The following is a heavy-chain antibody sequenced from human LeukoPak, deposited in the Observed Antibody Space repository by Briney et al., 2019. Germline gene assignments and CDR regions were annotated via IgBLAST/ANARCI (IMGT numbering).Heavy chain of an antibody. V-gene: IGHV4-61*01. J-gene: IGHJ3*02. Sequence: SETLSLTCTVSGGSISSGSYYWSWIRQPPGKGLEWIGYIYYSGSTNYNPSLKSRVTISVDTSKNQFSLKLSSVTAADTAVYYCARERGGDYASDAFDIWGQGTMVTVSS. CDR3: ARERGGDYASDAFDI. CDR2: IYYSGST. D-gene: IGHD4-17*01. CDR1: GGSISSGSYY.